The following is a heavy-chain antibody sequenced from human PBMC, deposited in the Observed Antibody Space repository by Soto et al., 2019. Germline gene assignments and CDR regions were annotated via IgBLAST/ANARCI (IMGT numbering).Heavy chain of an antibody. Sequence: GGSLRLSCAASGFTFSSFLMSWVRQAPGKGLEWVANIKPDGSEKWYVDSVKGRFTISRDNAKNSLYLQMNSLRAEDTAVYYCARGDYYDSSGPFSDAFDIWGQGTMVTVSS. D-gene: IGHD3-22*01. V-gene: IGHV3-7*04. CDR1: GFTFSSFL. J-gene: IGHJ3*02. CDR2: IKPDGSEK. CDR3: ARGDYYDSSGPFSDAFDI.